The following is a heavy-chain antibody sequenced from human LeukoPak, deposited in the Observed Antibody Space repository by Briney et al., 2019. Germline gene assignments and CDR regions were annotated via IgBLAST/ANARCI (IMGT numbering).Heavy chain of an antibody. J-gene: IGHJ4*02. CDR2: IYYSGST. D-gene: IGHD1-26*01. Sequence: SETLSLTCTVSGGSISSYYWSWIRQPPGKGLEWIGYIYYSGSTNYNPSLKSRVTISVDTSKNQFSLKLSSVTAADTAVYYCARQIVGATGADYWGQRTLVTVSS. CDR3: ARQIVGATGADY. CDR1: GGSISSYY. V-gene: IGHV4-59*08.